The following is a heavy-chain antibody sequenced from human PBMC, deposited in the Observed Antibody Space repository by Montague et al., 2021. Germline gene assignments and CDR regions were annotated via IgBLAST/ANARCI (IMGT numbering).Heavy chain of an antibody. CDR2: ISWNGGFK. J-gene: IGHJ6*02. D-gene: IGHD3-10*01. V-gene: IGHV3-9*01. CDR1: TFTFDDYA. Sequence: SLRLSCAASTFTFDDYAMHWVRQGPGKGLEWVSGISWNGGFKGYADSVKGRFTISRDNAKNSLYLQMNSLRTEDTALYFCARDMNPQPPMVRGVGGTDYYYYGMDVWGQGTTVTVSS. CDR3: ARDMNPQPPMVRGVGGTDYYYYGMDV.